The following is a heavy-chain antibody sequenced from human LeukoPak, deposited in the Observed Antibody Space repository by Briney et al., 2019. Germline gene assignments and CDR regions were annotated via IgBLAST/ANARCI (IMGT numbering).Heavy chain of an antibody. Sequence: GGSLRLSCAASAFTFSNAWMSWVRQVQGEGLEWVGRIQSKTDSGTTDYAAPVKGRFTSSRDDSKNTLYLQMNSLKTDDTAVYYCTTELYCGGDCYPGAWGQGTLVTVSS. CDR1: AFTFSNAW. J-gene: IGHJ5*02. CDR2: IQSKTDSGTT. CDR3: TTELYCGGDCYPGA. D-gene: IGHD2-21*02. V-gene: IGHV3-15*01.